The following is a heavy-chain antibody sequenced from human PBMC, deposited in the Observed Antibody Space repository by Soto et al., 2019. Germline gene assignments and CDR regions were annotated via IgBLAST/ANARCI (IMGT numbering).Heavy chain of an antibody. Sequence: QVQLQQWGAGLLKPSETLSLTCAVYGGSFSGYYWSWIRQPPGKGLEWIGEINHSGSTNYNPSLKSRVTISVDTSKNQFSLKLSSVTAADTAVYYCARGRITMVRGVVHPFDYWGQGTLVTVSS. V-gene: IGHV4-34*01. D-gene: IGHD3-10*01. CDR1: GGSFSGYY. CDR2: INHSGST. CDR3: ARGRITMVRGVVHPFDY. J-gene: IGHJ4*02.